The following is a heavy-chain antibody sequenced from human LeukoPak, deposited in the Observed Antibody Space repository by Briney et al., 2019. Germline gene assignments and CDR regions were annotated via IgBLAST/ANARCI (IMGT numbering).Heavy chain of an antibody. Sequence: SETLSLTCTVSGGSISSYYWSWIRQPPGKGLEWIGYIYYSGSTNSNPSLKSRVTISVDTSKNQFSLKLRSVTAADTAVYYCARGKQWLVHPYYMDVWGKGTTVTVSS. CDR2: IYYSGST. D-gene: IGHD6-19*01. V-gene: IGHV4-59*01. CDR1: GGSISSYY. CDR3: ARGKQWLVHPYYMDV. J-gene: IGHJ6*03.